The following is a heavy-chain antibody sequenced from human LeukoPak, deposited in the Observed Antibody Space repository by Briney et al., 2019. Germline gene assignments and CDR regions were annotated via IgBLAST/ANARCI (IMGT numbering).Heavy chain of an antibody. CDR2: IYYSGST. CDR3: ASASHRGGARGGFAP. CDR1: GGSISSYY. D-gene: IGHD1-14*01. J-gene: IGHJ5*02. Sequence: SETLSLTCTVSGGSISSYYWSWIRQPPGKGLEWIGYIYYSGSTNYNPSLKSRVTISVDTSKNQFSLKLSSVTAADTAVYYCASASHRGGARGGFAPGGRGPLVTVSS. V-gene: IGHV4-59*01.